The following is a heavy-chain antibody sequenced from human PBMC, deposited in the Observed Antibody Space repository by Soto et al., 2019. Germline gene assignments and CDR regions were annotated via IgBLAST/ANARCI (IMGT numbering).Heavy chain of an antibody. J-gene: IGHJ5*02. CDR1: GFTFSSYG. Sequence: QVQLVESGGGVVQPGRSLRLSCAASGFTFSSYGMHWVRQAPGKGLEWVAVISYDGSNKYYADSVKGRFTISRDNSKNTLYLQMNSLRAEDPAVYYCAKGREGLRFNNWFAPWGQGTLVTVSS. CDR2: ISYDGSNK. D-gene: IGHD5-12*01. V-gene: IGHV3-30*18. CDR3: AKGREGLRFNNWFAP.